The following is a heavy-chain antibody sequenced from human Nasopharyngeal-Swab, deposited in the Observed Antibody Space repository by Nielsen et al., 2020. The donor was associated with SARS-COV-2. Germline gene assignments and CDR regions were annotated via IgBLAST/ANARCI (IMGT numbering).Heavy chain of an antibody. V-gene: IGHV3-21*01. J-gene: IGHJ3*02. Sequence: GESLKISFAASGFTFSSYAMSWVRQAPGKGLEWVSSISSSSSYIYYADSVKGRFTISRDNAKNSLYLQMNSLRAEDTAVYYCARDSPSSIAARPDAFDIWGQGTMVTVSS. D-gene: IGHD6-6*01. CDR1: GFTFSSYA. CDR2: ISSSSSYI. CDR3: ARDSPSSIAARPDAFDI.